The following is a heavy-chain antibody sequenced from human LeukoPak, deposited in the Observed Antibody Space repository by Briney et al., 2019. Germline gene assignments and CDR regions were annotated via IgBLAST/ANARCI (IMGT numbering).Heavy chain of an antibody. CDR1: GGSISSYY. V-gene: IGHV4-59*01. Sequence: SETLSLTCTVSGGSISSYYWSWIRQPPGKGLEWIGYIYYSGSTNYNPSLKSRVTISVDTSKNQFSLKLSSVTAADTAVYYCARLYNWNDIYYYYYMDVWGKGTTVTVSS. D-gene: IGHD1-20*01. CDR3: ARLYNWNDIYYYYYMDV. J-gene: IGHJ6*03. CDR2: IYYSGST.